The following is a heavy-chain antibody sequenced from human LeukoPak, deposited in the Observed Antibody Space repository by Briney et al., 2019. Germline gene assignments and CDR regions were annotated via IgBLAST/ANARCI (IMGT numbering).Heavy chain of an antibody. V-gene: IGHV4-4*07. D-gene: IGHD3-10*01. CDR3: VRGRWFGEFDY. Sequence: PSETLSLTCTVPGGSISSYYWSWIRQPAGKGLEWIGRIYTSGSTNYNPSLKSRVTMSVDTSKNQFSLKLSSVTAADTAVYYCVRGRWFGEFDYWGQGTLVTVSS. CDR1: GGSISSYY. J-gene: IGHJ4*02. CDR2: IYTSGST.